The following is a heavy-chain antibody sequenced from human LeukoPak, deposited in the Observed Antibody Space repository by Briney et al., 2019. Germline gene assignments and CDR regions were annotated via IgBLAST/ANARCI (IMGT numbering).Heavy chain of an antibody. CDR1: GFTFSSYA. D-gene: IGHD6-19*01. CDR2: FSGSSGST. Sequence: GGSLRLSCAASGFTFSSYAMSWVRQAPGKGLEWVSGFSGSSGSTYYADSVKGRFTISRDNSKNTLYLQMNSLRAEDTAVYYCAKDLRWGYSSSFDHWGQGTLVTVSS. J-gene: IGHJ4*02. V-gene: IGHV3-23*01. CDR3: AKDLRWGYSSSFDH.